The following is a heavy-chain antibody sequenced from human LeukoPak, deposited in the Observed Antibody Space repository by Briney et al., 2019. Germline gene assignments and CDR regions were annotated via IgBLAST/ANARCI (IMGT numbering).Heavy chain of an antibody. CDR2: ISSGSSYI. D-gene: IGHD2-2*01. CDR3: VSFYETY. CDR1: GFTFSSYS. Sequence: PGGSLRLSCAASGFTFSSYSMNWVRQAPGKGLEWVSSISSGSSYIYYADSVKGRFTISKDNAKNTVYLQMNNLRAEDTAVYYCVSFYETYWGRGTLVTVSS. J-gene: IGHJ4*02. V-gene: IGHV3-21*01.